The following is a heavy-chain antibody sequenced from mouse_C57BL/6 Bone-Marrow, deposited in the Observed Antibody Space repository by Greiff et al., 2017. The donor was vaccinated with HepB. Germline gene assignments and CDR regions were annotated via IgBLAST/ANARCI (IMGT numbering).Heavy chain of an antibody. D-gene: IGHD2-2*01. CDR1: GFTFSSYA. J-gene: IGHJ1*03. Sequence: EVMLVESGGGLVKPGGSLKLSCAASGFTFSSYAMSWVRQTPEKRLEWVATISDGGSYTYYPDNVKGRFTISRDNAKNNLYLQMSHLKSEDTAMYYCAREWLRWYFDVWGTGTTVTVSS. CDR3: AREWLRWYFDV. V-gene: IGHV5-4*01. CDR2: ISDGGSYT.